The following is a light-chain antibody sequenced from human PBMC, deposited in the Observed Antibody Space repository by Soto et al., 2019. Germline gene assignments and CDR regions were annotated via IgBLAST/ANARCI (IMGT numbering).Light chain of an antibody. CDR1: QSIGSN. Sequence: EIVSTQSPGTLSLSPGERATLSCRASQSIGSNLAWYQQKPCQAPRLVIYASSIRASDFPARFSGSGSGTEFTLTISGLQSDDFAVYFCQQYKKWPTWTFGHGTKVDIK. CDR2: ASS. J-gene: IGKJ1*01. CDR3: QQYKKWPTWT. V-gene: IGKV3-15*01.